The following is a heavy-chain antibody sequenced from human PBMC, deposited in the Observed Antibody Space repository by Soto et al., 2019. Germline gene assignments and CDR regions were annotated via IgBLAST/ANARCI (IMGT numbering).Heavy chain of an antibody. J-gene: IGHJ4*02. CDR3: ARDLPYSSSPFDC. CDR2: ISSSSSYI. V-gene: IGHV3-21*01. Sequence: GGSLRLSCAASGFTFSSYSMNWVRQAPGKGLEWVSSISSSSSYIYYADSVKGRFTISRDNAKNSLYLQMNSLRAEDTAVYCCARDLPYSSSPFDCWGQGTLVTSPQ. CDR1: GFTFSSYS. D-gene: IGHD6-13*01.